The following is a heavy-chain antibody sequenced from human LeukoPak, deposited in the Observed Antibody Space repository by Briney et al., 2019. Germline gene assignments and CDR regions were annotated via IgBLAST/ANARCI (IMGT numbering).Heavy chain of an antibody. CDR3: ARHIVRGVMHYYYYMDV. CDR2: IYYSGST. CDR1: GGSISSGSYY. V-gene: IGHV4-39*01. J-gene: IGHJ6*03. D-gene: IGHD3-10*01. Sequence: PSETLSLTCTVSGGSISSGSYYWGWIRQPPGKGLEWIGSIYYSGSTYYNPSLKSRVTISVDTSKNQFSLKLSSVTAADTAVYYCARHIVRGVMHYYYYMDVWGKGTTVTISS.